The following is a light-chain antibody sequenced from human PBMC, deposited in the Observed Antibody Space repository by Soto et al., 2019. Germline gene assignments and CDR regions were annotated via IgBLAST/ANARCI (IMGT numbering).Light chain of an antibody. CDR1: QAVNTR. CDR3: QQYNNWPPLLT. J-gene: IGKJ4*01. V-gene: IGKV3-15*01. CDR2: GAS. Sequence: EIVLTQSPATLSSFPGDRVTLSCRASQAVNTRLAWYQHKPGQAPRLLIYGASTRATGIPARFSGSGSGTEFTLTISSLQSEDFAVYYCQQYNNWPPLLTFGGGTKVEIK.